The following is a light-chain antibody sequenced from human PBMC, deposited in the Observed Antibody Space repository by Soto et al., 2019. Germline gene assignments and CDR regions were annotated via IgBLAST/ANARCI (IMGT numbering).Light chain of an antibody. CDR2: TNT. CDR3: ASWDDSLNGPV. V-gene: IGLV1-44*01. Sequence: QSVLTQPPSASGTPGQRVTISCSGSSSNVGGNPVNWYQHVPTTAPKLLIYTNTQRPSGVPDRFSGSKSGTSASLAISGLQSEVEADYYCASWDDSLNGPVFGTGTKVTVL. CDR1: SSNVGGNP. J-gene: IGLJ1*01.